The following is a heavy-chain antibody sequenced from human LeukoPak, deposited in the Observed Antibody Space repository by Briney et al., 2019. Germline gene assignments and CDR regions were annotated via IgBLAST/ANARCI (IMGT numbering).Heavy chain of an antibody. CDR3: ARERPEDYSNYDY. CDR2: INPNSGGT. Sequence: ASVKVSCKASGYTFTSYGISWVRQAPGQGLEWMGWINPNSGGTNYAQKFQGRVTMTRDTSISTAYMELSRLRSDDTAVYYCARERPEDYSNYDYWGQGTLVTVSS. V-gene: IGHV1-2*02. CDR1: GYTFTSYG. J-gene: IGHJ4*02. D-gene: IGHD4-11*01.